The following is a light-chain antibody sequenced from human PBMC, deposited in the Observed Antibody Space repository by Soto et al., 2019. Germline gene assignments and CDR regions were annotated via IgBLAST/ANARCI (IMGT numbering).Light chain of an antibody. J-gene: IGKJ1*01. CDR3: QQSYSTLWT. V-gene: IGKV1-39*01. CDR1: QSISSY. CDR2: AAS. Sequence: DIQMTQSPSSLSASVGDRVTITCRASQSISSYLNWYQQKPGKAPKLLIYAASSLQSGVPSRFSGSGSGTDFTLTISLLQPEDFANYYCQQSYSTLWTFGPGTKVEIK.